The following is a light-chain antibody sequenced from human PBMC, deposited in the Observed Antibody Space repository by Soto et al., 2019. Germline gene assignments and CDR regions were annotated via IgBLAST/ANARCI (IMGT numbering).Light chain of an antibody. V-gene: IGKV3-20*01. CDR2: GAS. J-gene: IGKJ4*01. CDR1: QSVNRN. Sequence: VMTQSPDTLSASPGERVSLFCRASQSVNRNLAWYQQKPGQAPRLLIYGASSRATGIPDRFSGSGSGTDFTLTISRLEPEDFAVYYCQQYGSSPLTFGGGTQV. CDR3: QQYGSSPLT.